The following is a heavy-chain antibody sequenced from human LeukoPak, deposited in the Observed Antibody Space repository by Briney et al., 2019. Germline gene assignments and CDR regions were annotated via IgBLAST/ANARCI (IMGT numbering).Heavy chain of an antibody. CDR3: ARDQPDYGGTGIDY. CDR2: IYSGGST. D-gene: IGHD4-23*01. CDR1: GFTVSSNY. V-gene: IGHV3-53*01. Sequence: GGSLRLSCAASGFTVSSNYMSWVRQAPGKGLEWVSVIYSGGSTYYADSVKGRFTISRDNSKNTLYLQMNSLRAEDTAVYYCARDQPDYGGTGIDYWGQGALVTVSS. J-gene: IGHJ4*02.